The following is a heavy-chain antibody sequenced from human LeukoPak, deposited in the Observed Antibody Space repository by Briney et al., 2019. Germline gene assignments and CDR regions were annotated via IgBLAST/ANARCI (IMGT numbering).Heavy chain of an antibody. Sequence: ASVKVSCKASGGTFSSYAISWVRQAPGQGLEWMGRIIPIFGIANHAQKFQGRVTITADKSTSTAYMELSSLRSEDTAVYYCARDQVEGYGMDVWGQGTTVTVSS. CDR2: IIPIFGIA. CDR3: ARDQVEGYGMDV. V-gene: IGHV1-69*04. J-gene: IGHJ6*02. D-gene: IGHD2-15*01. CDR1: GGTFSSYA.